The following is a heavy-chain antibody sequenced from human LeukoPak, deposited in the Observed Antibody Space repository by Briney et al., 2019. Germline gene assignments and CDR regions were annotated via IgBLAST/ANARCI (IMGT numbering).Heavy chain of an antibody. V-gene: IGHV4-59*01. CDR2: IYYSGST. Sequence: PSETLSLTCTVSGGSISSYYWSWIQQPPGKGLEWIGYIYYSGSTNYNPSLKSRATISVDTSKNQFSLKLSSVTAADTAVYYCARDSNGDYPYYFDYWGQGTLVTVSS. D-gene: IGHD4-17*01. CDR3: ARDSNGDYPYYFDY. CDR1: GGSISSYY. J-gene: IGHJ4*02.